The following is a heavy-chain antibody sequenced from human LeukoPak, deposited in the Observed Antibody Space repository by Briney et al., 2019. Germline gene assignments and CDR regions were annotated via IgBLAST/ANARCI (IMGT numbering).Heavy chain of an antibody. V-gene: IGHV3-66*01. CDR1: EFSVGSNY. CDR3: ARESEIRFLEWLFVFDY. CDR2: IYSGGST. J-gene: IGHJ4*02. Sequence: PGGSLRLSCAASEFSVGSNYMTWVRQAPGKGLEWVSLIYSGGSTYYADSVKGRFTISRDNSKNTLYLQMNSLRAEDTAVYYCARESEIRFLEWLFVFDYWGQGTLVTVSS. D-gene: IGHD3-3*01.